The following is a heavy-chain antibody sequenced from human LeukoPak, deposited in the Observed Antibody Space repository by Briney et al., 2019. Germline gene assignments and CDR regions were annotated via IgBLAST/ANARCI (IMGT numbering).Heavy chain of an antibody. J-gene: IGHJ4*02. CDR1: GGTFSSYA. CDR3: ARSGIAVAGTLGDFDY. CDR2: INPNSGGT. Sequence: ASVKVSCKASGGTFSSYAISWVRQAPGQGLEWMGWINPNSGGTNYAQKFQGRVTMTRDTSISTAYMELSRLRSDDTAVYYCARSGIAVAGTLGDFDYWGQGTLVTVSS. V-gene: IGHV1-2*02. D-gene: IGHD6-19*01.